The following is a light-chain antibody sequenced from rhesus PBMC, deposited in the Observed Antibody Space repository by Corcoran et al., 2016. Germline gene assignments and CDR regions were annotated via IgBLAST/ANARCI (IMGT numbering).Light chain of an antibody. CDR2: RAS. CDR1: QGISNW. Sequence: DIQMTQSPSSLSASVGDRVTITCRASQGISNWLAWYQQKPGKAPKLLIYRASNLETGVPSRFSGSGSGTDFTLTISSLQPEDSATYYCQQHDNSPRTFGQGTKVEIK. V-gene: IGKV1-69*01. J-gene: IGKJ1*01. CDR3: QQHDNSPRT.